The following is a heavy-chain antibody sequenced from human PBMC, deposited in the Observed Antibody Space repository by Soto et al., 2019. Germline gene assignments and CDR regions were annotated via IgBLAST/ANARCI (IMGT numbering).Heavy chain of an antibody. Sequence: EVQLVESGGGLVKPGQSLRLSCTASGFNFSAYGMSWVRQAPGKGLEWVSSITFSSLYIYYAESVRGRFVISRDDSKNSLFLQMDSLKTEDTAFYYCARSADVAVGWFDPWGQGTQVTVSS. CDR3: ARSADVAVGWFDP. CDR2: ITFSSLYI. D-gene: IGHD2-21*01. J-gene: IGHJ5*02. CDR1: GFNFSAYG. V-gene: IGHV3-21*02.